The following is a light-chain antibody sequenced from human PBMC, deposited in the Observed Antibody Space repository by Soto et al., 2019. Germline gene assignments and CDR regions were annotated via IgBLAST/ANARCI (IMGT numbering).Light chain of an antibody. CDR1: SSDVGGYNY. CDR3: SSYAGSNNRVV. CDR2: EVS. V-gene: IGLV2-8*01. Sequence: QSALTQPPSASGSPGQSVTISCTGTSSDVGGYNYVSWYQQHPGKAPKLMIYEVSKLPSGVPDRFSGSKSGNTASLTVSGLQAEDEADYYCSSYAGSNNRVVFGGGTKLTVL. J-gene: IGLJ2*01.